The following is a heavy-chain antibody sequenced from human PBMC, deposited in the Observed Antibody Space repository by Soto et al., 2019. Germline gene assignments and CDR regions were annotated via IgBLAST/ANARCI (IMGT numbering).Heavy chain of an antibody. CDR3: AKDRKQQLVL. CDR1: GCTFSSYS. D-gene: IGHD6-13*01. Sequence: GGSLRLCCAASGCTFSSYSMNWVRQAPGKGLEWVSSISSSSSYIYYADSVKGRFTISRDNSKNTLYLQMNSLRAEDTAVYYCAKDRKQQLVLWGQGTLVTVSS. V-gene: IGHV3-21*04. CDR2: ISSSSSYI. J-gene: IGHJ4*02.